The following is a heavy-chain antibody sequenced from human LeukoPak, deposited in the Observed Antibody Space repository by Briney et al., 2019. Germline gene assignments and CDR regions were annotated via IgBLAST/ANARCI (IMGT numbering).Heavy chain of an antibody. CDR2: ISSSSSYI. J-gene: IGHJ4*02. D-gene: IGHD5-12*01. V-gene: IGHV3-21*01. Sequence: GGSLRLSCAASGFTFSSFSMNWVRQAPGKGLEWVSSISSSSSYIYYADSVKGRFTISRDNAKNSLYLQMNSLRAEDTAVYYCARDLLYSGYDSFDYWGQGTLVTVSS. CDR1: GFTFSSFS. CDR3: ARDLLYSGYDSFDY.